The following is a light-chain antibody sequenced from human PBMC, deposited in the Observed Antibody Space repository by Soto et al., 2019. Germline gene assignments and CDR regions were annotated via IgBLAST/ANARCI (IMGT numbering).Light chain of an antibody. V-gene: IGKV3-15*01. CDR3: QQYNNWPPWT. J-gene: IGKJ1*01. Sequence: EIVITQSPATLSVSPGERATLSCRASQSVSSNLAWYQQKPRQAPRLLIYGASTRATGIPARFSGSGSGTEFTLTISSLQSEDFAVYYCQQYNNWPPWTFGQGTKVDI. CDR2: GAS. CDR1: QSVSSN.